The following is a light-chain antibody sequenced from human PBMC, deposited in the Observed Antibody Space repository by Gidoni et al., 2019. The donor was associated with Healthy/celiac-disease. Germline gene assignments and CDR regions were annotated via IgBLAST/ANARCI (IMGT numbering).Light chain of an antibody. CDR3: QQSYSTSWT. Sequence: DIQMTQPPSSLSASVGDRVTITCRASQSISSYLNWYQQKPGKAPKLLIDAASSLQSGVPSRFSGSGSGTDFTLTISSLQPEDFATYYCQQSYSTSWTFGQGTKVEIK. CDR2: AAS. CDR1: QSISSY. J-gene: IGKJ1*01. V-gene: IGKV1-39*01.